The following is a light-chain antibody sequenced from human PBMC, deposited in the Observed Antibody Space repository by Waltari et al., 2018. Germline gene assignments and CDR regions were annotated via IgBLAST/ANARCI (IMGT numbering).Light chain of an antibody. J-gene: IGKJ1*01. CDR1: QNILYSSNNKNY. Sequence: DIVMTQSPDSLAVSLGERATINCKSSQNILYSSNNKNYLAWYQLKPGQAPKLLYYWASTRESGVPDRFSGSWSGTEFTLTINRLQAEDVAVYYCQQHYSTPRTFGQGTKVEIK. CDR2: WAS. V-gene: IGKV4-1*01. CDR3: QQHYSTPRT.